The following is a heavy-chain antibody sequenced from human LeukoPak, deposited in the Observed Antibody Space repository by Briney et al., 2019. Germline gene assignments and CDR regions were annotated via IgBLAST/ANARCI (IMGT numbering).Heavy chain of an antibody. Sequence: SETLSLTCTVSGGSISSSSYSWGWIRQPPGKGLEWIGSIYYSGSTYYNPSLKSRVTISVDTSKNQFSLKLSSVTAADTAVYYCARRPLLGDYPIDYWGQGTLVTVSS. D-gene: IGHD4-17*01. V-gene: IGHV4-39*01. CDR1: GGSISSSSYS. CDR2: IYYSGST. J-gene: IGHJ4*02. CDR3: ARRPLLGDYPIDY.